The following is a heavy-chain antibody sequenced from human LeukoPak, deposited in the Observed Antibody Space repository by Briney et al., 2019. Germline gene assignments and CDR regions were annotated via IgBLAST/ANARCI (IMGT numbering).Heavy chain of an antibody. D-gene: IGHD5-18*01. CDR1: GFTFTSYA. J-gene: IGHJ4*02. V-gene: IGHV3-23*01. CDR3: TRYTSAAYFDY. Sequence: PGGSLRLSCAASGFTFTSYAMIWVRQASGKGLEWVSGIGGSGDSTYYADSVKGRFTISRDNSKNTLYLQMNSLRAEDTAVYYCTRYTSAAYFDYWGQGTLVTVSS. CDR2: IGGSGDST.